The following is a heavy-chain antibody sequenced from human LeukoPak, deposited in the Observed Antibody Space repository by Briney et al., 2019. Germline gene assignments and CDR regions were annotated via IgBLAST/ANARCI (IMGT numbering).Heavy chain of an antibody. Sequence: PSETLSLTCAVSGASISSHYWSWIRQPPGKGLEGIGYTSGSISDNPSLKSRVAVSVDPSQNQVSLSLTSVTAADTAVYYCARVLAIFGLDTTDFYMDVWGKGTTVTVSS. V-gene: IGHV4-59*11. CDR1: GASISSHY. J-gene: IGHJ6*03. CDR3: ARVLAIFGLDTTDFYMDV. D-gene: IGHD3/OR15-3a*01. CDR2: TSGSI.